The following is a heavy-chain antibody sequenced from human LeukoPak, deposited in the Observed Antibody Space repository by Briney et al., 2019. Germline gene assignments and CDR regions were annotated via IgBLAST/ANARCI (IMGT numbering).Heavy chain of an antibody. V-gene: IGHV3-74*01. Sequence: TGGSLRLSCTASGFTFSSYWMHWVRQAPGKGLVWVSRINSDGRSTSYADSVKGRFTISRDNAKNTLYLQINSLRAEDTAVYYCARDQLYCTGGYCYKDYWGQGTLVTVSS. D-gene: IGHD2-8*02. J-gene: IGHJ4*02. CDR1: GFTFSSYW. CDR3: ARDQLYCTGGYCYKDY. CDR2: INSDGRST.